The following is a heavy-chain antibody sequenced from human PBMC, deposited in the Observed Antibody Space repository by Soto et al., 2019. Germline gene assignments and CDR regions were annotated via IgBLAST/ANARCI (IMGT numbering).Heavy chain of an antibody. Sequence: GGSLRLSCAASGFTFSSYGMHWVRQAPGKGLEWVSGISWNSGSIGYADSVKGRFTISRDNAKNSLYLQMNSLRAEDTALYYCAKGLSVVWTSCYKDWGQGTLVTVSS. CDR2: ISWNSGSI. D-gene: IGHD2-2*02. CDR3: AKGLSVVWTSCYKD. V-gene: IGHV3-9*01. CDR1: GFTFSSYG. J-gene: IGHJ4*02.